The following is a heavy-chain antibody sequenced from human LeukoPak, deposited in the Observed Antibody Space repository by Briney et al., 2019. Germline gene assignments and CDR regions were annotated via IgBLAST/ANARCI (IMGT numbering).Heavy chain of an antibody. J-gene: IGHJ4*02. V-gene: IGHV1-2*02. CDR1: GYTFTGAY. CDR2: INPNSGET. CDR3: ARVLFNSGYDY. Sequence: GASVKVSCKPSGYTFTGAYVHWVRQAPGQGLEWMGWINPNSGETKFAQKFQGRVTMTRDTSISTVCMDLGGLRSDDTAVYYCARVLFNSGYDYWGQGSLVTVSS. D-gene: IGHD3-9*01.